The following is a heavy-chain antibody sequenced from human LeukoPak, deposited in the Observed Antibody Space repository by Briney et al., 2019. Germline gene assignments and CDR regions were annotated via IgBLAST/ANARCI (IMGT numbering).Heavy chain of an antibody. CDR2: IYYSGST. J-gene: IGHJ4*02. CDR3: ARHITIFGVVI. V-gene: IGHV4-39*01. D-gene: IGHD3-3*01. Sequence: PSETLSLTCTVSGGSISSSSYYWGWIRQPPGKGLEWIGSIYYSGSTYYNPSLKSRVTISVDTSKNQFSLKLSSVTAADTAVYYCARHITIFGVVIWGQGTLVTVSS. CDR1: GGSISSSSYY.